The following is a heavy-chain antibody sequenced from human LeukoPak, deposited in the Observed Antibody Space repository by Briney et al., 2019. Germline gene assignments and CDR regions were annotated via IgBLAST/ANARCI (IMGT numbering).Heavy chain of an antibody. J-gene: IGHJ4*02. CDR1: GFTFSSYS. CDR2: ISSSSSYI. CDR3: ARGPPRTVTPGRGDY. V-gene: IGHV3-21*01. D-gene: IGHD4-17*01. Sequence: GGSLRLSCAASGFTFSSYSMNWVRQAPGKGLEWVSSISSSSSYIYYADSVKGRSTISRDNAKNSLYLQMNSLRAEDTAVYYCARGPPRTVTPGRGDYWGQGTLVTVSS.